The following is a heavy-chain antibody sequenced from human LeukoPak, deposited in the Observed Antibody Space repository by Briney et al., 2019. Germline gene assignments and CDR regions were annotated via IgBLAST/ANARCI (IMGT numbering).Heavy chain of an antibody. CDR3: ASRPPPHRGPFDF. V-gene: IGHV3-48*03. Sequence: SGGSLRLSCIGSGLTFNNYEMNWVRQAPGKGLEWLSYISSSGSTTEYADSVKGRFTISRDNAKNSLYLQMNSLRAEDTAFYYCASRPPPHRGPFDFWGQGTLAAVSS. CDR1: GLTFNNYE. CDR2: ISSSGSTT. J-gene: IGHJ4*02.